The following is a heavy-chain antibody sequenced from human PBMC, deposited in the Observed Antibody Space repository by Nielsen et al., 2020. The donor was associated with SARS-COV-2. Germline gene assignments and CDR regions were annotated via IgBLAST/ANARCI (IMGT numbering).Heavy chain of an antibody. D-gene: IGHD7-27*01. Sequence: GGSLRLSCAASGFSVSSNYMSWVRQAAGKGLEWVSVIYSDDSASYADSVKGRFTVSRDNFKNMLFLQMNSLRAEDTAMYYCARDNWGRMDVWGQGTTVTVSS. V-gene: IGHV3-66*01. CDR2: IYSDDSA. CDR1: GFSVSSNY. CDR3: ARDNWGRMDV. J-gene: IGHJ6*02.